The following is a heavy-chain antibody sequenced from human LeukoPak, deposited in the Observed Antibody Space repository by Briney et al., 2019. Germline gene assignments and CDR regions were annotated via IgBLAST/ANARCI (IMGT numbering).Heavy chain of an antibody. D-gene: IGHD3-3*01. CDR3: ASSLFWSGYYHYFDY. V-gene: IGHV1-69*01. J-gene: IGHJ4*02. CDR2: IIPIFGTA. CDR1: GGTFISYA. Sequence: ASVKVSCKASGGTFISYAISWVRQAPGQGLEWMGGIIPIFGTANYAQKFQGRVTITADESTSTAYMELSSLRSEDTAVYYCASSLFWSGYYHYFDYWGQGTLVTVSS.